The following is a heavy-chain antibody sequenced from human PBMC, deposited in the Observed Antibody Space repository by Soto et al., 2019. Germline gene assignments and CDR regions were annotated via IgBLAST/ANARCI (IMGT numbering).Heavy chain of an antibody. J-gene: IGHJ4*02. Sequence: ASVKVSCKAAGYSFTKYHMHWVRQAPGQGLEWMGWINPGSGVTNQAQKFQGRVTMTRDTSITTTYMELNSLTSDDTAVYYCARVAGHKNARFDTWGQGALVTVSS. CDR2: INPGSGVT. CDR3: ARVAGHKNARFDT. V-gene: IGHV1-2*02. CDR1: GYSFTKYH. D-gene: IGHD1-1*01.